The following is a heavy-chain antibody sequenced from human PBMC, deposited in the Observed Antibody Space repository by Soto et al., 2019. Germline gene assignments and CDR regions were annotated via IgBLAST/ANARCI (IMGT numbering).Heavy chain of an antibody. V-gene: IGHV1-69*13. D-gene: IGHD1-1*01. J-gene: IGHJ6*02. Sequence: SVKVSCKASGGTFSSYAISWVRQAPGQGLEWMGGIIPIFGTANYAQKFQGRVTITADESTSTAYMELSSLRSEDTAVYYCAREWGPATEIELYYYYGMDVWGQGTTVTVSS. CDR3: AREWGPATEIELYYYYGMDV. CDR2: IIPIFGTA. CDR1: GGTFSSYA.